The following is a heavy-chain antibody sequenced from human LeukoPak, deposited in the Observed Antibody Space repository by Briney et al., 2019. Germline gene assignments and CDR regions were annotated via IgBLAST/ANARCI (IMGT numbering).Heavy chain of an antibody. J-gene: IGHJ4*02. Sequence: SETLSLTCAVSGGSFSGYYWTWIRQPPGKGLEWIGEINHSGGANYNPPLKSRVTISLDTSKNQFSLKLSSVTAADTGLYYCARGQGTVTTHWGQGTLVTVSS. D-gene: IGHD4-17*01. CDR1: GGSFSGYY. CDR2: INHSGGA. V-gene: IGHV4-34*01. CDR3: ARGQGTVTTH.